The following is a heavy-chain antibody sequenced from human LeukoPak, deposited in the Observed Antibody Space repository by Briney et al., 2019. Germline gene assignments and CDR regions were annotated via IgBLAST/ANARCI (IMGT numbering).Heavy chain of an antibody. CDR2: INPNSGGT. CDR3: ATSGMYYLSFDY. CDR1: GYTFLDYN. D-gene: IGHD2-8*01. V-gene: IGHV1-2*02. J-gene: IGHJ4*02. Sequence: GASVKVSCKVSGYTFLDYNMNWVRQAPGQGLEWMGWINPNSGGTNYAQKFQGRVTMTRDTSISTAYMELSSLRSDDTAVYYCATSGMYYLSFDYWGQGTLVIVSS.